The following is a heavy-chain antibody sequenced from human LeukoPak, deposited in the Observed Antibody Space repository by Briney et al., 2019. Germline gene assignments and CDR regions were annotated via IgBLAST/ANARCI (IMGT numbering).Heavy chain of an antibody. CDR1: GFTFSTYV. J-gene: IGHJ4*02. V-gene: IGHV3-30*18. Sequence: PGGSLRLSGAASGFTFSTYVMYWVRQAPGKGLEWVALITYDGSNKYYADSVKGRFTISRDNSKNTLYLQMNSLRPEDTAMYYCVKDRSITWYFGYWGQGTLVTVSS. CDR3: VKDRSITWYFGY. CDR2: ITYDGSNK. D-gene: IGHD6-13*01.